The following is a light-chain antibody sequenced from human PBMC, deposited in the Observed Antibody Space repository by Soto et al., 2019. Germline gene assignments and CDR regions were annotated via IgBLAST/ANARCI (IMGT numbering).Light chain of an antibody. J-gene: IGKJ2*01. V-gene: IGKV3-15*01. CDR1: QSVSSN. CDR2: GAS. CDR3: QQYNNWPYT. Sequence: EIVMTQSPATLSVSPGERATLSCRASQSVSSNFAWYQQKPGQAPRLLIYGASTRATGIPARFSGSGSGTEFTLTISSLQSEDFVVYYCQQYNNWPYTFGEGNKLEI.